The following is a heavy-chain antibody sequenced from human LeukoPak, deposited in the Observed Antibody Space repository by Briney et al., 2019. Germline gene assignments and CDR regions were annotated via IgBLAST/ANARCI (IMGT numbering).Heavy chain of an antibody. CDR3: ARDISGGYDGLDV. D-gene: IGHD3-22*01. CDR2: IGNEGST. Sequence: GGSLRLSCAASGFTFSLYDMHWVRQATGKRLEWVSGIGNEGSTFYPGSLKGRFTVSRENAKNSLYLQMNSLSAGDTAVYYCARDISGGYDGLDVWGQGTTVTVSS. CDR1: GFTFSLYD. J-gene: IGHJ6*02. V-gene: IGHV3-13*01.